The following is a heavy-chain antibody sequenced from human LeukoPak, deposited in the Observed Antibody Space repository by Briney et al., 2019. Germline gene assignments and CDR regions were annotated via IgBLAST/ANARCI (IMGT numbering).Heavy chain of an antibody. CDR2: INWNGETT. D-gene: IGHD3-10*01. J-gene: IGHJ4*02. CDR3: ATHSYYYGSGSYPHYLDY. CDR1: GFIFEDNG. Sequence: GGALRLSCAASGFIFEDNGMSWVRQAPGKGLEWVSGINWNGETTGYVDSVKGRFTISRDNAKNYLYLQMNSLRAEDTALYYCATHSYYYGSGSYPHYLDYWGQGTLVTVSS. V-gene: IGHV3-20*04.